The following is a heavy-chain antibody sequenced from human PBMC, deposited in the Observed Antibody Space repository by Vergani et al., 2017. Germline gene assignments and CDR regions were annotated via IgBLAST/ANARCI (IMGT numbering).Heavy chain of an antibody. CDR3: ARHERGYYYDSSGYLIDY. J-gene: IGHJ4*02. V-gene: IGHV5-51*01. CDR1: GYSFTSYW. Sequence: EVQLVQSGAEVKTPGESLKISCKGSGYSFTSYWIGWVRQMPGKGLEWMGIIYPGDSDTRYSPSFQGQVTISADKSISTAYLQWSSLKASDTAMYYCARHERGYYYDSSGYLIDYWGQGTLVTVSS. D-gene: IGHD3-22*01. CDR2: IYPGDSDT.